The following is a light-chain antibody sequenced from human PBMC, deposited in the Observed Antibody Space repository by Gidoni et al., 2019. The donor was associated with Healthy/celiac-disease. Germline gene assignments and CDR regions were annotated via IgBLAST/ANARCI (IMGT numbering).Light chain of an antibody. J-gene: IGKJ4*01. Sequence: IQMTPSPSSLSASVGDRVTITCLASQSISSYLNWYQQKPGKAPKLLIYAASSLQSGVPSRFSGSGSGTDFTLTISSLQPEDFATYYCQQSYSTPLTFGGGTKVEIK. CDR1: QSISSY. V-gene: IGKV1-39*01. CDR3: QQSYSTPLT. CDR2: AAS.